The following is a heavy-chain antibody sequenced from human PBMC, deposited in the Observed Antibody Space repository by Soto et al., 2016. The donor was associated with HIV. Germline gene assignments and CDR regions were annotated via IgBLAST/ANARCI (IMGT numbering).Heavy chain of an antibody. V-gene: IGHV3-74*01. CDR3: ARALTGDSSDCANY. D-gene: IGHD6-19*01. Sequence: EVQLVESGGGLIQPGGSLRLSCAVSGFTFSNYWMHWFRQAPGKGLVWVSRISSDGITKSYADSVKGRFTISRDNRKNTLFLQMDSLRVEDTAIYYCARALTGDSSDCANYWGQGSLAPSPQ. CDR2: ISSDGITK. CDR1: GFTFSNYW. J-gene: IGHJ4*02.